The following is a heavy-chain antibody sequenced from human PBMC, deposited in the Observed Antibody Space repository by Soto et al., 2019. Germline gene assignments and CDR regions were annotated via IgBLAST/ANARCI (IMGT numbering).Heavy chain of an antibody. V-gene: IGHV4-31*03. D-gene: IGHD2-2*01. CDR2: IYYSGTT. CDR3: ARVPDR. Sequence: SETLSLTCTVSGDSIMRDSYYWNWIRQHPGKCLEWIGYIYYSGTTAYNPSLKTRATISVDRSKNQFSLKLSSVTAADTAVYYCARVPDRWGQGTLVT. J-gene: IGHJ5*02. CDR1: GDSIMRDSYY.